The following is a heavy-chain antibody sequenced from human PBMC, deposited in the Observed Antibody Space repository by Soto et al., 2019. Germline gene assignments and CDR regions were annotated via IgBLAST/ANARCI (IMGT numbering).Heavy chain of an antibody. CDR3: ARDISREVLWFGESHDAFDM. J-gene: IGHJ3*02. V-gene: IGHV1-18*04. CDR2: ISAYNGNT. Sequence: ASVKVSCEASGYTFTSYGISWVRQAPGQGLEWMGWISAYNGNTNYAQKLQGRVTMTTDTSTSTAYMELRSLRSDDTAVYYCARDISREVLWFGESHDAFDMWGQGPMV. D-gene: IGHD3-10*01. CDR1: GYTFTSYG.